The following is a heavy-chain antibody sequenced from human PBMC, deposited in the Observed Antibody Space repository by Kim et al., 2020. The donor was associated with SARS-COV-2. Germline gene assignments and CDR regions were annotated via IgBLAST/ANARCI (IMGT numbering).Heavy chain of an antibody. Sequence: SETLSLTCTVSGGSISSYYWSWIRQPPGKGLEWIGYIYYSGSTNYNPSLKSRVTISVDTSKNQFSLKLSSVTAADTAVYYCARDLGNYYGSGSYSIWGQGTLVTVSS. D-gene: IGHD3-10*01. CDR2: IYYSGST. J-gene: IGHJ4*02. CDR3: ARDLGNYYGSGSYSI. CDR1: GGSISSYY. V-gene: IGHV4-59*13.